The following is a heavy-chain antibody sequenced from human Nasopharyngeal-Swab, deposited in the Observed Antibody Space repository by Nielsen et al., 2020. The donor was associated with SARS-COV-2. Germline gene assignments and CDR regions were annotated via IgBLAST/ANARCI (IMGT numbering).Heavy chain of an antibody. CDR2: IYTSGST. J-gene: IGHJ6*02. Sequence: WIRQPPGKGLEWIGRIYTSGSTNYNPSLKSRVTMSVDTSKNQFSLKLSSVTAADTAVYYCARDEHRSWSNTYYYYYGMDVWGQGTTVTVSS. D-gene: IGHD6-13*01. V-gene: IGHV4-4*07. CDR3: ARDEHRSWSNTYYYYYGMDV.